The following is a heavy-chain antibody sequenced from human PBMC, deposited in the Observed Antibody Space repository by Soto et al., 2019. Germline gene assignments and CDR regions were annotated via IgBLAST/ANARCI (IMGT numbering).Heavy chain of an antibody. Sequence: EVQLVESGGGLVKPGGSLRLSCAASGFTFSSYSMNWVRQAPGKGLEWVSSISSSSSYIYYADSVKGRFTISRDNAKNSLYLQINSLRAEDTAVYYWARCRGSSGWFPIDYWGQGTLVTVSS. CDR2: ISSSSSYI. J-gene: IGHJ4*02. CDR3: ARCRGSSGWFPIDY. V-gene: IGHV3-21*01. CDR1: GFTFSSYS. D-gene: IGHD6-19*01.